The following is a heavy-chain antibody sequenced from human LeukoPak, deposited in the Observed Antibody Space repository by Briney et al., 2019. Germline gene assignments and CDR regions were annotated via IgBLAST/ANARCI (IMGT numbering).Heavy chain of an antibody. D-gene: IGHD5-12*01. J-gene: IGHJ4*02. CDR3: ARESRYSGYDYFDY. V-gene: IGHV4-30-2*01. Sequence: SETLSLTCAVSGGSISSGGYSGSWIRQPPGKGLERIGYIYNSGSTYYTPSVKSRATISVDRSKNQFSLKLSSVTAADTAVYYLARESRYSGYDYFDYWGQGTLVTVSS. CDR1: GGSISSGGYS. CDR2: IYNSGST.